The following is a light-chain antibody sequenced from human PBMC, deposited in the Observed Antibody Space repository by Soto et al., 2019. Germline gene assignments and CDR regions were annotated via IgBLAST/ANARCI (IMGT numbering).Light chain of an antibody. CDR2: SNN. V-gene: IGLV1-44*01. J-gene: IGLJ2*01. CDR1: SSNIGSNT. Sequence: QSVLTQPPSASGTPGQRVTISCSGSSSNIGSNTVNWYQQLLGTAPKVLIYSNNQRPSGVPDRFSGSKSGTSASLAISGVQSEDEADYYCVTWDDSLNGVVFGGGNKLTVL. CDR3: VTWDDSLNGVV.